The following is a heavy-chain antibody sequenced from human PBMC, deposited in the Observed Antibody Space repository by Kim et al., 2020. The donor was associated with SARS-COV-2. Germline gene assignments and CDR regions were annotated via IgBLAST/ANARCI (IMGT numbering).Heavy chain of an antibody. D-gene: IGHD3-22*01. CDR2: INDSGGST. Sequence: GGSLRLSCAASGFTFNNYAMNWVRQAPGKGLEWVSSINDSGGSTTYADSVKGRFTISRDNSKNTLYLQMNSLRAEDTALYYCAKGQVEITLIIVETFSSLHRFDYWGQGTLVTVSA. V-gene: IGHV3-23*01. J-gene: IGHJ4*02. CDR1: GFTFNNYA. CDR3: AKGQVEITLIIVETFSSLHRFDY.